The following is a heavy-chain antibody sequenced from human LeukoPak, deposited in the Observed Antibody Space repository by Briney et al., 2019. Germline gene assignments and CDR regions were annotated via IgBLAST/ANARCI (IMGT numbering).Heavy chain of an antibody. CDR3: AREGIAAPFDY. Sequence: GGSLRLSCAASGFTFSSYAMSWVRQAPGKGLERVSAISGSGGSTYYADSVKGRFTISRDNSKNSLHLQMNSLRAEDTAVYYCAREGIAAPFDYWGQGTLVTVSS. V-gene: IGHV3-23*01. J-gene: IGHJ4*02. CDR2: ISGSGGST. D-gene: IGHD6-13*01. CDR1: GFTFSSYA.